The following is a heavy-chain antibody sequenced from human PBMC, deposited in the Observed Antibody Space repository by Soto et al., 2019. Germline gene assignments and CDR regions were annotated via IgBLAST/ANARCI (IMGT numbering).Heavy chain of an antibody. V-gene: IGHV3-21*01. CDR3: ERVDGYTYPIDY. CDR2: IESSSSYI. CDR1: GFIFSTYG. J-gene: IGHJ4*02. D-gene: IGHD5-12*01. Sequence: EVQLVESGGGLVKPGGSLKLSCAASGFIFSTYGMIWVRQAPGQGLERVSSIESSSSYIYYPDSVKGRFTIYRDNAKYSLYLNMNSVRTEDSAWEYSERVDGYTYPIDYWGQGTLVTVSS.